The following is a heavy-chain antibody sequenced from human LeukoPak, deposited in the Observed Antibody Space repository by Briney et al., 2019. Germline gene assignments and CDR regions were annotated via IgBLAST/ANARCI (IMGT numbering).Heavy chain of an antibody. J-gene: IGHJ4*02. D-gene: IGHD2-2*01. CDR2: ISSSSSYI. CDR1: GFTFSNYS. Sequence: GGSLRLSCAASGFTFSNYSMNWVRQAPGKGLEWVSSISSSSSYIYYADSVKGRFTISRDNAKNSLYLQMNSLRAEDTALYYCASLNRADCSSTSCHTHYWGQGTLVTVSS. CDR3: ASLNRADCSSTSCHTHY. V-gene: IGHV3-21*01.